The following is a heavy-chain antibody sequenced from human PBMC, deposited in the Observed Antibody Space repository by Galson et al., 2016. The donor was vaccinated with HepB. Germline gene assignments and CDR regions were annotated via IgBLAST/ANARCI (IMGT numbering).Heavy chain of an antibody. J-gene: IGHJ3*02. CDR2: IYTSGST. V-gene: IGHV4-61*02. CDR1: GGSISSGSYY. CDR3: AREVVVVAAPWAFDI. Sequence: TLSLTCTVSGGSISSGSYYWSWIRQPAGKGLEWIGRIYTSGSTNYNTSLKSRVTISVDTSKNQFSLKLSSVTAADTAVYYCAREVVVVAAPWAFDIWGQGTMVTVSS. D-gene: IGHD2-15*01.